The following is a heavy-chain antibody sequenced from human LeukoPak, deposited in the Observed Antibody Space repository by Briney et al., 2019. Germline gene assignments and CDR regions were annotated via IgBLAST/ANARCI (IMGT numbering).Heavy chain of an antibody. CDR3: AKAPFQDIVANWFDP. J-gene: IGHJ5*02. D-gene: IGHD5-12*01. V-gene: IGHV3-23*01. Sequence: GGSLRLSCAASGFTFSSYAMSWVRLAPGKGLEWVSAISGSGGSTYYADSVKGRFTISRDNSKNTLYLQMNSLRAEGTAVYYCAKAPFQDIVANWFDPWGQGTLATVSS. CDR2: ISGSGGST. CDR1: GFTFSSYA.